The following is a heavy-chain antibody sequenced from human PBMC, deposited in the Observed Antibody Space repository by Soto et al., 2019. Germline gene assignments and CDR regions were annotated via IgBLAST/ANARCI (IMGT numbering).Heavy chain of an antibody. J-gene: IGHJ4*01. CDR2: IKTDASEK. Sequence: EEQLVASGGGLVQPGGSLRLSCAASGFTLRSYWMSWVRQAPGKGLEWLATIKTDASEKKYVDSVKGRFTVFRDNAKNSLYLQMDSRRAEGRVVYYCARDSGYGSGNSVNHYLDCWGRGTLVTVSS. D-gene: IGHD3-10*01. CDR1: GFTLRSYW. V-gene: IGHV3-7*01. CDR3: ARDSGYGSGNSVNHYLDC.